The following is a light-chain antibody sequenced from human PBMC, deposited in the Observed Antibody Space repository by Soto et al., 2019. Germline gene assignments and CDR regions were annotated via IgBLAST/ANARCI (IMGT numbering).Light chain of an antibody. Sequence: AIQMTQSPSSLSAYVGDTVTITCRASQGIRNALGWYQQKPGNAPKLLIYAASSLQSGVPSRFSGSGSGTDFTLTISSLQPEDFAVYYCHQYGRSPRTFGQGTKVDIK. CDR3: HQYGRSPRT. J-gene: IGKJ1*01. CDR1: QGIRNA. V-gene: IGKV1-6*01. CDR2: AAS.